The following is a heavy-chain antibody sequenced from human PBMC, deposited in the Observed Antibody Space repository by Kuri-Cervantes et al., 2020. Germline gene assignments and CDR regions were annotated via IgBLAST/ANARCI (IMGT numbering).Heavy chain of an antibody. CDR3: ARDSGSYCFDY. J-gene: IGHJ4*02. CDR1: GASISSNY. V-gene: IGHV4-59*01. Sequence: SETLSLTCTVSGASISSNYWSWIRQPPGKGLEWIGYIYYSGSTNYNPSLKSRVTMSVDTSKNQFSLKLSSLTAADTAVYHCARDSGSYCFDYWGQGTLVTVSS. CDR2: IYYSGST. D-gene: IGHD1-26*01.